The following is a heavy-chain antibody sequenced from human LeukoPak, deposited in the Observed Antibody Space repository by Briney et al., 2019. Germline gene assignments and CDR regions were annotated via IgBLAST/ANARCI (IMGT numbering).Heavy chain of an antibody. Sequence: PGGSLRLSCATSGFTFSNYGMHWVRQAPGKGLEWVAVIAYDGSSQYYVDSVKGRFIISRDNSKNTLYLQMNSLRGEDAAMYYCAKEGTPHNSTWYDSWGQGTLVTVSS. J-gene: IGHJ5*01. D-gene: IGHD2/OR15-2a*01. CDR1: GFTFSNYG. CDR3: AKEGTPHNSTWYDS. V-gene: IGHV3-30*18. CDR2: IAYDGSSQ.